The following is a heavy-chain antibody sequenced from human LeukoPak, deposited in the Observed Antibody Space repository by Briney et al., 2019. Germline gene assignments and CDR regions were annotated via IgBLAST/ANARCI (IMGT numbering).Heavy chain of an antibody. Sequence: SETLSLTCTVSGYSISSGYYWGWIRQPPGKGLEWIGSIYHSGSTYYNPSLKSRVTISVDTSENQFSLKLSSVAAADTAVYYCARARREMVDYWGQGTLITVSS. CDR3: ARARREMVDY. CDR2: IYHSGST. D-gene: IGHD5-24*01. J-gene: IGHJ4*02. V-gene: IGHV4-38-2*02. CDR1: GYSISSGYY.